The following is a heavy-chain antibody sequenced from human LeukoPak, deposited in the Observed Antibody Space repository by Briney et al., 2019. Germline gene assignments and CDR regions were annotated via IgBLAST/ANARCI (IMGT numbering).Heavy chain of an antibody. CDR1: GYTLTELS. V-gene: IGHV1-24*01. Sequence: ASVKVSCKVSGYTLTELSMHWVRQAPGKGLEWMGGFDPADNGTIYAQKFQGRVTMTEDTSTDTAYMELSSLRSEDTAVYYCASGYLDSSAYYYVRDVFDIWGQGTMVTVSS. J-gene: IGHJ3*02. D-gene: IGHD3-10*02. CDR3: ASGYLDSSAYYYVRDVFDI. CDR2: FDPADNGT.